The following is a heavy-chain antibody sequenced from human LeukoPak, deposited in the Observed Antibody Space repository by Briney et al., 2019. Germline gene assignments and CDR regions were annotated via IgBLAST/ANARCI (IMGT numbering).Heavy chain of an antibody. CDR1: SDSISSSPYS. CDR3: ARLIYGSGRGTDFDC. CDR2: IYHSGST. D-gene: IGHD3-10*01. J-gene: IGHJ4*02. Sequence: SETLSLTCTVSSDSISSSPYSWSWIRQPPGKGLEWIGYIYHSGSTNYNPSLKSRVTISIDTSKNQFSLKLSSVTAADTAVYYCARLIYGSGRGTDFDCWGQGTLVTVSS. V-gene: IGHV4-61*01.